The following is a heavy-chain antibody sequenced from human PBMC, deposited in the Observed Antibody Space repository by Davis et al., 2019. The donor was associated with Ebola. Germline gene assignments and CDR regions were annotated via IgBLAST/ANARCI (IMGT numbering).Heavy chain of an antibody. D-gene: IGHD3-3*01. V-gene: IGHV3-49*03. Sequence: PGGSLRLSCTASGFTFGDYAMSWFRQAPGKGLEWVGFIRSKAYGGTTEYAASVKGRFTISRDDSKSIAYLQMNSLKTEDTAVYYCTRDYDFWSGYYTICGYWGQGTLVTVSS. CDR3: TRDYDFWSGYYTICGY. CDR1: GFTFGDYA. CDR2: IRSKAYGGTT. J-gene: IGHJ4*01.